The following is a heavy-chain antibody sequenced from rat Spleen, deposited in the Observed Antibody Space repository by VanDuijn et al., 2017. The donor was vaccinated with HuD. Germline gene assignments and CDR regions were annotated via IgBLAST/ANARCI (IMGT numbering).Heavy chain of an antibody. D-gene: IGHD1-4*01. V-gene: IGHV4-2*01. CDR1: GFTFNKYW. CDR2: MNQNSRTI. Sequence: EVQLVESGGGLVQPGRSLKLSCVASGFTFNKYWMGWVRQAPGMGLEWIGEMNQNSRTIKYSPSLKDKFTIYRDNGQNTLYLQMNKVGSEDTASYYCVRESAGVDFWGQGVMVTVSS. CDR3: VRESAGVDF. J-gene: IGHJ2*01.